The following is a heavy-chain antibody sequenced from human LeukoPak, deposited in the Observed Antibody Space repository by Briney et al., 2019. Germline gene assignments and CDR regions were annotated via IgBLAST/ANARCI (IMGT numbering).Heavy chain of an antibody. Sequence: SETLSLTCTVSGDSISSYYWGWIRQPPGKGLEWIGSIYYSGSTYYNPSLKSRVTISVDTSKNQFSLKLSSVTAADTAVYYCARDQRWELPHFDYWGQGTLVTVSS. CDR3: ARDQRWELPHFDY. D-gene: IGHD1-26*01. CDR1: GDSISSYY. CDR2: IYYSGST. J-gene: IGHJ4*02. V-gene: IGHV4-39*07.